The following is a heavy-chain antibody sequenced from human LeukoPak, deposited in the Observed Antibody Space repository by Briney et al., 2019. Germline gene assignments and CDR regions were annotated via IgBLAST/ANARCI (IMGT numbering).Heavy chain of an antibody. CDR2: ISYDGSNK. V-gene: IGHV3-30-3*01. Sequence: GRSLRLSCAASGFTFSSYAMHWVRQAPGKGLEWVAVISYDGSNKYYADSVKGRFTISRDNSKNTLYLQMNSLRAEDTAVYYCARDPLLAGPFDSWGQGTLVTVSS. CDR3: ARDPLLAGPFDS. J-gene: IGHJ4*02. CDR1: GFTFSSYA. D-gene: IGHD6-13*01.